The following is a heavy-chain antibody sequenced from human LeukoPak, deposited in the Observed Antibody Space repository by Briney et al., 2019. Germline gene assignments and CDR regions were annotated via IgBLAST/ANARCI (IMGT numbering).Heavy chain of an antibody. D-gene: IGHD5-18*01. J-gene: IGHJ5*02. Sequence: GGSLRLSCAASGFSLSDHYMGWIRQAPGKGLEWXXYISSSGTTMYYADSVKGRFTISRDNAKNSLFLEMNSLRAEDTAVYYCTREGVGFSYGFADLWGQGTQVTVSS. CDR2: ISSSGTTM. CDR3: TREGVGFSYGFADL. V-gene: IGHV3-11*01. CDR1: GFSLSDHY.